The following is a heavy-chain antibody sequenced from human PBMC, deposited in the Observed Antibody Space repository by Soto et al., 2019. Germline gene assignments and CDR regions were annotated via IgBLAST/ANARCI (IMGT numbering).Heavy chain of an antibody. V-gene: IGHV3-23*01. CDR3: AKDRNRIPVPGTVDY. J-gene: IGHJ4*02. Sequence: GSLRLSCAASGFTFSSYAMSWVRQAPGKGLEWVSAITGSGGSTYYADSVKGRFTISRDNSKNTLYLQMNSLRDEDTGVYYCAKDRNRIPVPGTVDYWGQGTLVTVSS. D-gene: IGHD6-19*01. CDR1: GFTFSSYA. CDR2: ITGSGGST.